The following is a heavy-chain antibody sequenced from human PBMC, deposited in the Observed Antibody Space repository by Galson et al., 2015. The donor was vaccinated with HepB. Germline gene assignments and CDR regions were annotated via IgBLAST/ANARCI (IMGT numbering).Heavy chain of an antibody. D-gene: IGHD2/OR15-2a*01. CDR1: GFTFTSYG. J-gene: IGHJ4*02. V-gene: IGHV3-23*01. CDR2: ISRGGDTS. CDR3: VRGTTAPDY. Sequence: LRLSCAACGFTFTSYGMSWVRQAPGKGLECVSAISRGGDTSDYADSVKGRFTVSRDSSTNTLYLQMNGLRADDTAIYYCVRGTTAPDYWGQGTLVTVSS.